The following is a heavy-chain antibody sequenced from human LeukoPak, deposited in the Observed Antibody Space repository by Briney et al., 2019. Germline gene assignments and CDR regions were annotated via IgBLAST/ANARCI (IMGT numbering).Heavy chain of an antibody. CDR2: IYYSGST. J-gene: IGHJ4*02. Sequence: PSETLSLTCAVSGGSISTYYWSWIRQPPGKGLERIGYIYYSGSTNYNPSLKSRVTISVDTSKNQFSLKLSSVTAADTAVYYCARASSGYYPIDYWGQGTLVTVSS. CDR1: GGSISTYY. CDR3: ARASSGYYPIDY. V-gene: IGHV4-59*01. D-gene: IGHD3-22*01.